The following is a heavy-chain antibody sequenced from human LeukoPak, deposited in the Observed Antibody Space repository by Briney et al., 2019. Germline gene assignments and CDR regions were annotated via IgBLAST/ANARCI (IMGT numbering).Heavy chain of an antibody. CDR2: INPNSGGT. CDR3: ASSGSRDNWFDP. D-gene: IGHD3-10*01. CDR1: GYTLTGYY. J-gene: IGHJ5*02. V-gene: IGHV1-2*06. Sequence: GASVKVSCEASGYTLTGYYMHWVRQAPGQGLEWMGRINPNSGGTNYAQKFHGRVTMTTDTSTTTAYMELRSLRSDDTALYYCASSGSRDNWFDPWGQGTLVTVSS.